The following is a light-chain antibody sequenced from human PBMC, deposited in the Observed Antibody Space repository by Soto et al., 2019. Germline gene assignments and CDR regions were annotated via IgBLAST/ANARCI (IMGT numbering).Light chain of an antibody. V-gene: IGKV3-11*01. CDR3: HQRSNWAIT. Sequence: EIVLTQSPATLSLSPGERATLSCRASQSVSSYLAWYQQKPGQAPRLLIYDASNRATDIPARFSGSGTGTDFTLTIRSLEPEVFAVYYCHQRSNWAITFGQGTRLEIK. J-gene: IGKJ5*01. CDR2: DAS. CDR1: QSVSSY.